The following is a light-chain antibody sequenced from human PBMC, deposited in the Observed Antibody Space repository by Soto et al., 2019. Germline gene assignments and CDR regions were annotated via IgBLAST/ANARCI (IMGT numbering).Light chain of an antibody. CDR3: SSHGGSNNFYV. V-gene: IGLV2-8*01. J-gene: IGLJ1*01. CDR1: SSDVGAYNY. Sequence: QSVLTQPPSASGSPGQPVTISCIGTSSDVGAYNYVSWYQQHPGKVPKLMIYEVSKRPSGVPDRFSASKSGNTASLTVSGLQAEDEADYYCSSHGGSNNFYVFGTGTKVTVL. CDR2: EVS.